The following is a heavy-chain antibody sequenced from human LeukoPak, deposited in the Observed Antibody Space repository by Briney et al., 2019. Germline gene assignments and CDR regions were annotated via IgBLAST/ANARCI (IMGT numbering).Heavy chain of an antibody. Sequence: GGSLRLSCAASGFTFSSHSMNWVRQAPGKGLEYVSSINTNGANTYYADSVKGRFTISRDNSGNTVYVQMNSLTPEDTAVYYCVKGLDYSSSQMDSWGQGTLVTVSS. V-gene: IGHV3-64*05. CDR3: VKGLDYSSSQMDS. J-gene: IGHJ4*02. CDR1: GFTFSSHS. D-gene: IGHD6-6*01. CDR2: INTNGANT.